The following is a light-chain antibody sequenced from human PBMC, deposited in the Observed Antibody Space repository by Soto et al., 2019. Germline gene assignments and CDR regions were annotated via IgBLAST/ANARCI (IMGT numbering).Light chain of an antibody. CDR2: AAS. J-gene: IGKJ1*01. Sequence: PSTLSSSVGARVTITCRASQSISSWLAWYQQKPGKAPKLLIYAASSLQSGVPSRFSGSGSGTDFTLTISSLQPEDFATYYCQQSYSTWTFGQGTKVDI. V-gene: IGKV1-39*01. CDR1: QSISSW. CDR3: QQSYSTWT.